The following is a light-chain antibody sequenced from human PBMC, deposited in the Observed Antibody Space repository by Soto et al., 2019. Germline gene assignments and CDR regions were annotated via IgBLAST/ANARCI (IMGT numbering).Light chain of an antibody. J-gene: IGLJ3*02. Sequence: QAVLTQPPSVSGAPGQTVTISCPGSSSNIGAGYHVHWYMQLPGKAPKLLIFGNTNRPSGVPDRFSGSRSGSSASLAISVLQAEDEADYYCQTYDKSLGGWVFGGGTKLTVL. CDR3: QTYDKSLGGWV. CDR1: SSNIGAGYH. CDR2: GNT. V-gene: IGLV1-40*01.